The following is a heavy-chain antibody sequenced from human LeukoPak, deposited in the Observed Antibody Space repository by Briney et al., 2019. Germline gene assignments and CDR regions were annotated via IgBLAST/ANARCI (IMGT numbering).Heavy chain of an antibody. Sequence: SETLSLTCTVSGGSISSYYWSWIRQPPGRGLEWIGYIYYSGSTNYNPSLKSRVTISVDTSKNQFSLKLSSVTAADTAVYYCARHLYYYDSSGDAFDIWGQGTMVTVSS. V-gene: IGHV4-59*08. CDR3: ARHLYYYDSSGDAFDI. CDR1: GGSISSYY. CDR2: IYYSGST. D-gene: IGHD3-22*01. J-gene: IGHJ3*02.